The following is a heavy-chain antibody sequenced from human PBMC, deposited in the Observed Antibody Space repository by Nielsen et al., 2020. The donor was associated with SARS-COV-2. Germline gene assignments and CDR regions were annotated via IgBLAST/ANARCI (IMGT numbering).Heavy chain of an antibody. CDR3: ARGTQWMSL. D-gene: IGHD5-12*01. CDR2: INTYNDEM. J-gene: IGHJ4*02. V-gene: IGHV1-18*04. Sequence: ASVKVSCKASGYTFKSYAVTWVRQAAGQGLEWMGWINTYNDEMSSSQKFQDRVIMTTDTSTSTAFLELRSLRSDDTAIYYCARGTQWMSLWGQGTPITVSS. CDR1: GYTFKSYA.